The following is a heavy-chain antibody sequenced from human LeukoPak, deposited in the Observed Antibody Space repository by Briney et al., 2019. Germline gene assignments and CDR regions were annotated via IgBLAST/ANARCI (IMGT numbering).Heavy chain of an antibody. CDR3: ASAIVPTTPPLDY. J-gene: IGHJ4*02. V-gene: IGHV3-30*04. D-gene: IGHD5-12*01. Sequence: GGSLRLPCAASGFTFSSYAMHWVRQAPGKGLEWVAVISYDGSNKYYADSVKGRFTISRDNSKNTLYLQMNSLRAEDTAVYYCASAIVPTTPPLDYWGQGTLVTVSS. CDR2: ISYDGSNK. CDR1: GFTFSSYA.